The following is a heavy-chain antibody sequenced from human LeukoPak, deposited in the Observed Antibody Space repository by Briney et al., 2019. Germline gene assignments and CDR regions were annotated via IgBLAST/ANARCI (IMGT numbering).Heavy chain of an antibody. Sequence: GGSLRLSCAASEFSVGSNYMTWVRQAPGKGLEWVSLIYSGGSTYYADSVKGRFTISRDNFKNTLYLQMNSLRAEDTAVYYCARVVFDSSSWYFLDYWGQGTLVTVSS. V-gene: IGHV3-66*01. CDR1: EFSVGSNY. CDR3: ARVVFDSSSWYFLDY. D-gene: IGHD3-22*01. CDR2: IYSGGST. J-gene: IGHJ4*02.